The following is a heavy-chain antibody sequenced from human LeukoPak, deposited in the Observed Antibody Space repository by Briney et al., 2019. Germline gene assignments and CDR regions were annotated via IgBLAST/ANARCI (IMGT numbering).Heavy chain of an antibody. D-gene: IGHD1-26*01. CDR3: ARGGGSYPFDY. Sequence: SQTLSLTCTVSGGSMSSGDGYWSWIRQPPGKALEWIGCIYYRGSTYYNPSLKSRVTISLDTSKNQFSLKVSSVTAADTAVYYCARGGGSYPFDYWGQGTLVTVPS. CDR2: IYYRGST. CDR1: GGSMSSGDGY. J-gene: IGHJ4*02. V-gene: IGHV4-30-4*08.